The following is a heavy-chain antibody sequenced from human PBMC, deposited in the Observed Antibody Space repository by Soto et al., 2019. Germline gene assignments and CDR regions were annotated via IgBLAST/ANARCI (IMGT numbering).Heavy chain of an antibody. CDR1: GFIFSSYA. J-gene: IGHJ6*02. CDR3: ARAGCDGGSCYTLVGLRYGMDV. Sequence: QVQLVESGGGVVQPGRSLRLSCAASGFIFSSYAMYWVRQAPGKGLEWVAVISYDGNNKYYADSVKGRFTISRDNSRNTLYLQMNSLRAEDSAVYYCARAGCDGGSCYTLVGLRYGMDVWGQGTTVTASS. D-gene: IGHD2-15*01. V-gene: IGHV3-30-3*01. CDR2: ISYDGNNK.